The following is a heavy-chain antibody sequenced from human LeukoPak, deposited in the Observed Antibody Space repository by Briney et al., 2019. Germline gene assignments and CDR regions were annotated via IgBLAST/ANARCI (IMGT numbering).Heavy chain of an antibody. CDR2: ISSSSSYI. CDR3: ARYNWNYVDYYYYGMDV. V-gene: IGHV3-21*01. CDR1: GFTFSSYS. Sequence: GGSLRLSCAASGFTFSSYSMNWVRQAPGKGLEWVSSISSSSSYIYYADSVKGRFTISRDNAKNSLYLQMNSLRAEDTAVYYCARYNWNYVDYYYYGMDVWGQGTTVTVCS. J-gene: IGHJ6*02. D-gene: IGHD1-7*01.